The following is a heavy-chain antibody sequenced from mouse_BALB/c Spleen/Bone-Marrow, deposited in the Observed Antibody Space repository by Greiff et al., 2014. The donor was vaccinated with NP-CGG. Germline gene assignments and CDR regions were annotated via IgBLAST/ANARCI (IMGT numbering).Heavy chain of an antibody. J-gene: IGHJ3*01. V-gene: IGHV1-9*01. D-gene: IGHD1-2*01. Sequence: GKATFTADTSSNTAYMQLSSLTSEDSAVYYCARRGNGFAWFAYWGQGTLVTVSA. CDR3: ARRGNGFAWFAY.